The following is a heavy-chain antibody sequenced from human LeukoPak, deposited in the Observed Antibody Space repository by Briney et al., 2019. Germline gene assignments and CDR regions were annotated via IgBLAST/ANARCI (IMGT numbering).Heavy chain of an antibody. CDR1: GFTFSNYA. J-gene: IGHJ4*02. Sequence: GSLRLSCAASGFTFSNYAMSWVRQPPGKGLEWIGEINHSGSTNYNPSLKSRVTISVDTSKNQFSLKLSSVTAADTAVYYCARGSKYYDILGWGQGTLVTVSS. D-gene: IGHD3-9*01. V-gene: IGHV4-34*01. CDR2: INHSGST. CDR3: ARGSKYYDILG.